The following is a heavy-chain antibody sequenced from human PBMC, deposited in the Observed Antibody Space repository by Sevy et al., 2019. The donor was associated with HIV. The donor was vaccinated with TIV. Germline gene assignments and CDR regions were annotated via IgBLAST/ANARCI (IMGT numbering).Heavy chain of an antibody. CDR1: GYTFTGYY. J-gene: IGHJ4*02. V-gene: IGHV1-2*02. CDR2: INPNSGGT. Sequence: ASVKVSCKASGYTFTGYYMHWVRQAPGQGLEWMGWINPNSGGTNYAQKFQGRVTMTRDTSISTAYMGLSRLRSDDTAVYYGARDLYSGYDFGYWGQGTLVTVSS. D-gene: IGHD5-12*01. CDR3: ARDLYSGYDFGY.